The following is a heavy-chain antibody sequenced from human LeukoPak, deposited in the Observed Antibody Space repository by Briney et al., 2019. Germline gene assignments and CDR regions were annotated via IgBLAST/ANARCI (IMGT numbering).Heavy chain of an antibody. J-gene: IGHJ4*02. Sequence: PGGSLRLSCAASGFTFNRYWMSWVRQAPGKGLEWVANIDPDGSEKQYGDSVKGRFTTSRDNAKNSLYLQMNSLRAEDTAIYYCARIYYFGDNNWRYFDNWGQGTLVTVSS. CDR2: IDPDGSEK. V-gene: IGHV3-7*01. CDR1: GFTFNRYW. CDR3: ARIYYFGDNNWRYFDN. D-gene: IGHD3-10*01.